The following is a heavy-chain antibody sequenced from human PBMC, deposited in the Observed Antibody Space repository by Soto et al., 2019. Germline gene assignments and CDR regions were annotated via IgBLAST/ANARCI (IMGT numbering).Heavy chain of an antibody. J-gene: IGHJ5*02. CDR3: ARDPGYYDILTGYYTRGNWFDT. V-gene: IGHV1-18*04. CDR2: ISAYNGNT. Sequence: GASVKVSCKASGYTFTSYGISWVRQAPGQGLEWMGWISAYNGNTNYAQKLQGRVTMTTDTSTSTAYMELRSLRSDDTAVYFCARDPGYYDILTGYYTRGNWFDTWGQGTLVTVSS. CDR1: GYTFTSYG. D-gene: IGHD3-9*01.